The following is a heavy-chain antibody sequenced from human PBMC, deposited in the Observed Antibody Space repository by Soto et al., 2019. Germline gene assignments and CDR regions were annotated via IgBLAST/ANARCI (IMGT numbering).Heavy chain of an antibody. Sequence: ASVKVSCEASGYTFTSYGISWVRQAPGEGLEWMGWISAYNGNTNYAQKLQGRVTMTTDTSTSTAYMELRSLRSDDTAVYYCARDGEQAAAGTIYYYGMDVWGQGTTVTVSS. CDR2: ISAYNGNT. V-gene: IGHV1-18*04. J-gene: IGHJ6*02. CDR3: ARDGEQAAAGTIYYYGMDV. CDR1: GYTFTSYG. D-gene: IGHD6-13*01.